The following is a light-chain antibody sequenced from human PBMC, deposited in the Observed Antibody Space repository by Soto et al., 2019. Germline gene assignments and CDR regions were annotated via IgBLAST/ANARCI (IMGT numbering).Light chain of an antibody. J-gene: IGLJ2*01. CDR2: DVS. CDR1: SDVGASRY. Sequence: QSALTQPASVSGSPGQSITISCTGSDVGASRYVSWYQQHPGKAPRLMIYDVSNRPSGVSDRFSGSKSGNTASLTISGLQPEDEAYCFCSSYTGGNARVVVGGGTQLTVL. V-gene: IGLV2-14*01. CDR3: SSYTGGNARVV.